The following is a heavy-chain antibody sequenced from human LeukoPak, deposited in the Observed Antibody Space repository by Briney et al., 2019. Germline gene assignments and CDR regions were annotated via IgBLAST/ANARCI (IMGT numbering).Heavy chain of an antibody. V-gene: IGHV1-2*02. Sequence: GASVKVSCRASGYTFTDYYIHWVRRAPGQGLEWMGWVDPRTGVTRCTQKFQGGVTMTRDTSISTVYLDLNGLTFDDTAVYYCATDNYGMLDYWGQGTLVTVSS. D-gene: IGHD3-9*01. CDR3: ATDNYGMLDY. CDR1: GYTFTDYY. CDR2: VDPRTGVT. J-gene: IGHJ4*02.